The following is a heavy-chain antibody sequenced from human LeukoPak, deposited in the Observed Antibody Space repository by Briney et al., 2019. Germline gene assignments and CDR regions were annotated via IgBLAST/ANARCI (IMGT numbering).Heavy chain of an antibody. CDR1: GYSFTSYW. CDR2: IYPDDYDS. D-gene: IGHD6-13*01. Sequence: GESLKISCKGSGYSFTSYWIGWVRQMPERGLEWMGIIYPDDYDSRYSPSFQGQVTISVDKSISTAYLQWSSLKASDTAMYYCARRTWQQRPTHDGFDIWGQGTMVTVSS. CDR3: ARRTWQQRPTHDGFDI. V-gene: IGHV5-51*01. J-gene: IGHJ3*02.